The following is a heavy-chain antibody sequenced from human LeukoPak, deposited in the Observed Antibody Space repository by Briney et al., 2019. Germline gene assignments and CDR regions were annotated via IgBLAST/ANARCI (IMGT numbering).Heavy chain of an antibody. D-gene: IGHD2-2*02. J-gene: IGHJ4*02. V-gene: IGHV4-61*02. Sequence: PSETLSLTCTVSGGSISSGSYYWSWIRQPAGKGLEWIGRIYTSGSTNYNPSLKSRVTISVDTSKKQFSLKLSSVTAADTAVYYCARGYCSSTGCYIDYWGQGTLVTVSS. CDR2: IYTSGST. CDR3: ARGYCSSTGCYIDY. CDR1: GGSISSGSYY.